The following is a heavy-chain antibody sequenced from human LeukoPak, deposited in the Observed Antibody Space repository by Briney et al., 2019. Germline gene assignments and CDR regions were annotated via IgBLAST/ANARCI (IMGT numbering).Heavy chain of an antibody. D-gene: IGHD1-1*01. J-gene: IGHJ5*02. CDR1: GGSFSGYY. V-gene: IGHV4-34*01. CDR2: VYYTGNT. CDR3: EIDANWHGEWFDP. Sequence: SETLSLTCAVYGGSFSGYYWSWIRQPPGKGLEWIGYVYYTGNTHYNPSLKSRVTMSIDTSKNQFSLKMTSVTAADTAVYYCEIDANWHGEWFDPWGPGTLVTVSS.